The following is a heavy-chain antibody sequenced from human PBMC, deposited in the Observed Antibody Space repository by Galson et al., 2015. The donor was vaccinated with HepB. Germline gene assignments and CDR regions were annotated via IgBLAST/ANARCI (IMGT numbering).Heavy chain of an antibody. CDR1: GYTFTSYG. J-gene: IGHJ5*02. V-gene: IGHV1-18*01. Sequence: SVKVSCKASGYTFTSYGISWVRQAPGQGLEWIGWISAYNGNTNYAQKLQGRVTMTTDTSTSTAYMELRSLRSDDTAVYYCARSGDIVVVPAAPRGWFDPWGQGTLVTVSS. CDR3: ARSGDIVVVPAAPRGWFDP. D-gene: IGHD2-2*01. CDR2: ISAYNGNT.